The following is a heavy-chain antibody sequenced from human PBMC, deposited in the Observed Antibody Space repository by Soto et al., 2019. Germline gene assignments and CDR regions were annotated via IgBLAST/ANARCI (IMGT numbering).Heavy chain of an antibody. CDR2: IYYSGST. D-gene: IGHD3-22*01. Sequence: SETLSPTCTVSGVSISSGGDYWTWIRQHPQKGLEWIGHIYYSGSTYYNPSLKSRATVSVDTSKNQFSLKLSSVTAADTAVYYCAREYYYDSSGFDYWGQGTLVTVSS. CDR3: AREYYYDSSGFDY. J-gene: IGHJ4*02. CDR1: GVSISSGGDY. V-gene: IGHV4-31*03.